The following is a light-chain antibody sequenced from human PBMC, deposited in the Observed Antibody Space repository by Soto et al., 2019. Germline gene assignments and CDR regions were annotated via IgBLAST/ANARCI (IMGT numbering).Light chain of an antibody. CDR3: QQYNAWLWT. CDR2: GAS. J-gene: IGKJ1*01. CDR1: QSVTYN. V-gene: IGKV3-15*01. Sequence: ETTLTQAPATLSASPGERVSLSCRATQSVTYNFAWYQQKPGQAPRLLIYGASTMPTGIPARFSGRGSGTEFTLTITSLQSEDFAVYYCQQYNAWLWTFGQGTKVDIK.